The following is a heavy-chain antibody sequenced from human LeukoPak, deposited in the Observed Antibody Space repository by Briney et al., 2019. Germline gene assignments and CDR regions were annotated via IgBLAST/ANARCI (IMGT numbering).Heavy chain of an antibody. D-gene: IGHD2-21*02. J-gene: IGHJ4*02. CDR3: ARNGGNSDFDY. CDR1: GGSFSGYY. Sequence: SETLSLTCAVYGGSFSGYYWSWIRQPPGKGLEWIGEINHSGSTNYNPSLKSRVTMLLDKSKNRFSLKLSSVTAADTAVYYCARNGGNSDFDYWGQGTLVTVSS. V-gene: IGHV4-34*01. CDR2: INHSGST.